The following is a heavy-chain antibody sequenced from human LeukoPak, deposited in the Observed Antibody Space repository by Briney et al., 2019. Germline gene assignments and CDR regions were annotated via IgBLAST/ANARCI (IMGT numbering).Heavy chain of an antibody. CDR1: GGTFSSYA. CDR3: ARFLSGIEDFDY. CDR2: IIPIFGTA. Sequence: SVKVSCKASGGTFSSYAISWVRQAPGQGLEWMGGIIPIFGTANYAQKFQGRVTITADGSTSTAYMELSSLRSEDTAVYYCARFLSGIEDFDYWGQGTLVTVSS. J-gene: IGHJ4*02. V-gene: IGHV1-69*13. D-gene: IGHD1-14*01.